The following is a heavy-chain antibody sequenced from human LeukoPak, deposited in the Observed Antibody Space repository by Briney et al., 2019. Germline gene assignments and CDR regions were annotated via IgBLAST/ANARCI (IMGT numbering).Heavy chain of an antibody. J-gene: IGHJ4*02. Sequence: GGSLRLSCAASGFTFSIYAMSWVRQAPGKGLEWVSAISGRGGSTYYADSVKGRFTISRDNSKNTLYLQMNRLRAEDTAVYYCAKSTGITMVRGVIHHGMYYFDYWGQGTLVTVSS. CDR3: AKSTGITMVRGVIHHGMYYFDY. CDR2: ISGRGGST. D-gene: IGHD3-10*01. V-gene: IGHV3-23*01. CDR1: GFTFSIYA.